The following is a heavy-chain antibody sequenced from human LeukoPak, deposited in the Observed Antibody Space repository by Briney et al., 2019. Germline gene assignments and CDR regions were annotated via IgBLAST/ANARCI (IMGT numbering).Heavy chain of an antibody. Sequence: GSLILSCAASGFTFSSYAMSWVRPAPGKGLGWVSTISSGGDTTYYADSVKGRFTISRDNFKNTLYLQMNSLRAEDTAIYYCAKDARYGSGRYGHFDYWGQGTLVTVSS. CDR2: ISSGGDTT. CDR1: GFTFSSYA. CDR3: AKDARYGSGRYGHFDY. D-gene: IGHD3-10*01. V-gene: IGHV3-23*01. J-gene: IGHJ4*02.